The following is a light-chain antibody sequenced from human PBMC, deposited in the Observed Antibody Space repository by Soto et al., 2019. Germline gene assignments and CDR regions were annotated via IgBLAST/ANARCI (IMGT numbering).Light chain of an antibody. CDR1: ENVRTF. CDR3: QQYGNSRGT. V-gene: IGKV3-11*01. CDR2: GAS. J-gene: IGKJ1*01. Sequence: EVVLTQSPATLSLSPGERATLSCRASENVRTFVDWYQQKPGQAPRLLIYGASNRATGIPARFSGSGSGTDFTLTISNLEPEDSAVYYCQQYGNSRGTFGQGTKVDNK.